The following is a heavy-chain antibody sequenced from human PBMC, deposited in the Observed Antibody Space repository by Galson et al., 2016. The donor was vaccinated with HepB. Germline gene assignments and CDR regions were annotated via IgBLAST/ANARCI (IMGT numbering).Heavy chain of an antibody. CDR2: IYHSGTT. J-gene: IGHJ4*02. D-gene: IGHD3-16*01. Sequence: ETLSLTCSVSGGAMKTFYWSWIRQSPGKGLEWIGYIYHSGTTHYNPSLKSRVTISIDTWNNKFSLKMTGMTASDTAVYYCARHWGRNSRIDYWGQGTLVTVSS. V-gene: IGHV4-59*08. CDR3: ARHWGRNSRIDY. CDR1: GGAMKTFY.